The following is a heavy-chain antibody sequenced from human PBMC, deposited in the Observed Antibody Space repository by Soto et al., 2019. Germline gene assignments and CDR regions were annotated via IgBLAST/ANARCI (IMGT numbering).Heavy chain of an antibody. CDR1: GGSISSSSYY. CDR3: ARHVVGATSWTRYNWFDP. D-gene: IGHD1-26*01. Sequence: QLQLQESGPGLVKPSETLSLTCTVSGGSISSSSYYWGWIRQPPGKGLEWIGSIYYSGSTYYNPSLKSRVTISVDTSKNQFSLKLSSVTAADTAVYYCARHVVGATSWTRYNWFDPWGQGTLVTVSS. CDR2: IYYSGST. V-gene: IGHV4-39*01. J-gene: IGHJ5*02.